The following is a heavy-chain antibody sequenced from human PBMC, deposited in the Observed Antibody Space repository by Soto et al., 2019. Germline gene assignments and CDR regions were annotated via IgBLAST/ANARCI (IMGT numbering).Heavy chain of an antibody. V-gene: IGHV3-74*01. J-gene: IGHJ6*02. CDR2: INSDGSST. Sequence: EVQLVESGGGLVQPGESLSLSCAASGLSFSTYWIHWVRQAPGKGLVWVSRINSDGSSTNYADSVKGRFTISRDNAKNTLFLQINSLRAEDTAVYYCARDRWGGGRDMDVWGQGTTVTVSS. D-gene: IGHD3-10*01. CDR3: ARDRWGGGRDMDV. CDR1: GLSFSTYW.